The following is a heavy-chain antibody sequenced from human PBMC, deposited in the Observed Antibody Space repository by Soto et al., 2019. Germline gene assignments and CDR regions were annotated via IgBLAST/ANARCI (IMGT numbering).Heavy chain of an antibody. V-gene: IGHV3-30*03. D-gene: IGHD2-2*02. CDR3: AREAADCSSTSCYRYYYYMDV. J-gene: IGHJ6*03. CDR1: GFSFSDYG. Sequence: PGGSLRLSCAASGFSFSDYGMNWVRQAPGKGLEWVALTSHDGSKKYYGDSVKGRFTISRDNSKNTLYLQMNSLRAEDTAVYYCAREAADCSSTSCYRYYYYMDVWGKGTTVTVSS. CDR2: TSHDGSKK.